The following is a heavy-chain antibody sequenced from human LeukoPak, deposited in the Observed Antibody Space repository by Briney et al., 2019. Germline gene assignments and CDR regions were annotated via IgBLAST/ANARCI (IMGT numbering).Heavy chain of an antibody. V-gene: IGHV4-59*12. CDR2: FYYTGTT. CDR3: ARDRNFATDY. Sequence: PSETLSLTCTVSGGSISSYYWSWIRQPPGKGLEWIGYFYYTGTTNYNPSLKSRVTISVDTSKNQFSLKLSSVTAADTAVYYCARDRNFATDYWGQGTLVTVSS. J-gene: IGHJ4*02. D-gene: IGHD3-3*02. CDR1: GGSISSYY.